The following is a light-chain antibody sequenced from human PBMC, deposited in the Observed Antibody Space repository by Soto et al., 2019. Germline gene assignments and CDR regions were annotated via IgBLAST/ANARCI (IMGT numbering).Light chain of an antibody. Sequence: QSVLTQPPSVSGSPGQSVTISCTGTSSDVGSYNRVSWYQQPPGTAPKLMIFEVTNRPSVVPDRFSGSRSGNMASLTISGLQAEDEGDYYCSSFTTSSTWVFGGGTKLTVL. CDR1: SSDVGSYNR. CDR3: SSFTTSSTWV. J-gene: IGLJ3*02. CDR2: EVT. V-gene: IGLV2-18*02.